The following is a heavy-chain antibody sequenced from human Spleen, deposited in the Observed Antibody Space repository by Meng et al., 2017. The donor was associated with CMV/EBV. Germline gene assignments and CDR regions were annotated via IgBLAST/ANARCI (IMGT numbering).Heavy chain of an antibody. CDR1: GSSVRNDA. J-gene: IGHJ4*02. CDR3: ATNAYSNSPILDY. CDR2: IIHIFERA. V-gene: IGHV1-69*05. Sequence: KASGSSVRNDAMSGVRRAPGKWMEGMGGIIHIFERAIYTQRYQGRNTMSTDKSRSTAYMELSSLRAKDTTVYYCATNAYSNSPILDYWGQGTTVTVSS. D-gene: IGHD6-6*01.